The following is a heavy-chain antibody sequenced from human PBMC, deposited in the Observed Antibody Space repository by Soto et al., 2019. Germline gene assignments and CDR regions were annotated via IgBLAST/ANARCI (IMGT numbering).Heavy chain of an antibody. CDR3: ARGIAAAGSDFHY. V-gene: IGHV4-30-2*01. Sequence: ASETLSLTCAVSGGSISSGGYSWSWIRQPPGKGLEWIGYVYHSGSTYYNPSLKSRVTISVDRSKNQFSLKLSSVTAADTAVYYCARGIAAAGSDFHYWRQGILVSVSS. CDR1: GGSISSGGYS. CDR2: VYHSGST. J-gene: IGHJ4*02. D-gene: IGHD6-13*01.